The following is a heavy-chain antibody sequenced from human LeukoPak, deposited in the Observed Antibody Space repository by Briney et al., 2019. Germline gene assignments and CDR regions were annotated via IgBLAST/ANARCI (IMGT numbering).Heavy chain of an antibody. Sequence: AGESLKISCKGSGYTFTSYWIGWGRQMPGKGLEWMGVIYPRDSDTRYGPSFQGQVTISADKSISTAYLQWSSLKASDTAMYYCARLNQLRYFDWLSSSPFDYWGQGTLVTVSS. D-gene: IGHD3-9*01. CDR3: ARLNQLRYFDWLSSSPFDY. CDR2: IYPRDSDT. V-gene: IGHV5-51*01. J-gene: IGHJ4*02. CDR1: GYTFTSYW.